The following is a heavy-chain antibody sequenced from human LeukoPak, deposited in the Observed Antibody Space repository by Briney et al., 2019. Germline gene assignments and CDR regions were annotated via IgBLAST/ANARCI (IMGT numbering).Heavy chain of an antibody. D-gene: IGHD1-26*01. J-gene: IGHJ4*02. Sequence: PGGSLRLSCAASGFTFSRHWMHWVRHAPGKGLVWVKRIKSDGSSTSCADSVKGRYTISRDSAKNTLSPQMNSPRAEDTAVYYCARVPDSGSAIDYWGQGTLVTVSS. V-gene: IGHV3-74*01. CDR1: GFTFSRHW. CDR2: IKSDGSST. CDR3: ARVPDSGSAIDY.